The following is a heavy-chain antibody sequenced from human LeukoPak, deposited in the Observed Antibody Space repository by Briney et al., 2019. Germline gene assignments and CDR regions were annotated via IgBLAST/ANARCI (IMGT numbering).Heavy chain of an antibody. V-gene: IGHV4-39*01. Sequence: SETLSLTCTVSGGSISSSSYYWGWIRQPPGKGLEWIGSIYFSGITYYNPSLKSRVTISVDTSNNQFSLNLSSVTAADTAVYYCASRLARGYTYGLNWFDPWGQGTLVTVSS. CDR2: IYFSGIT. CDR3: ASRLARGYTYGLNWFDP. D-gene: IGHD5-18*01. CDR1: GGSISSSSYY. J-gene: IGHJ5*02.